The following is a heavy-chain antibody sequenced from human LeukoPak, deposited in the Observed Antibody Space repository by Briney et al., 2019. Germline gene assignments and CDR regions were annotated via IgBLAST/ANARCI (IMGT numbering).Heavy chain of an antibody. CDR1: GFTFSNYA. J-gene: IGHJ4*02. CDR3: AKSTVSPNYYDSSGSFDY. CDR2: ISTSGGGT. Sequence: GGSLRLSCAASGFTFSNYAMSWVRQAPGKGLEWVSAISTSGGGTYYADSVKGRFTISRDNSKNTLYLQMNSLRAEDTAVYYCAKSTVSPNYYDSSGSFDYWGQGTLVTVSS. V-gene: IGHV3-23*01. D-gene: IGHD3-22*01.